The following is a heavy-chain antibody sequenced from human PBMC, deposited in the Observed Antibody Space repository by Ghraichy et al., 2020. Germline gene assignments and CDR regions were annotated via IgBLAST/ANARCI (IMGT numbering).Heavy chain of an antibody. J-gene: IGHJ5*02. CDR1: GFTFSNYW. V-gene: IGHV3-7*03. CDR2: IRQDGSEK. D-gene: IGHD6-19*01. CDR3: ARGSSGAHQDWFDP. Sequence: GESLNISCAASGFTFSNYWMSWARQAPGKGLEWVANIRQDGSEKHYVDSVEGRITISRDNAKNSLYLQMNSLRAEDTAVYYCARGSSGAHQDWFDPWSQGTLVTVSS.